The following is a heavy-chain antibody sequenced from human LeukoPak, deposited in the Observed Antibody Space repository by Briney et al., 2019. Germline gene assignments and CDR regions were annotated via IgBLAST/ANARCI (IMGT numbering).Heavy chain of an antibody. CDR2: IKEDGSEQ. CDR1: GFPFSRYW. D-gene: IGHD2-15*01. Sequence: GGSLRLSCAASGFPFSRYWMSWVRQAPGKGLEWVANIKEDGSEQAYVDSVKGRFTISRDNAKNSLYLQMKSLRAEDTAVYYCARDPAAIDVWGQGTLVTVSS. J-gene: IGHJ4*02. V-gene: IGHV3-7*01. CDR3: ARDPAAIDV.